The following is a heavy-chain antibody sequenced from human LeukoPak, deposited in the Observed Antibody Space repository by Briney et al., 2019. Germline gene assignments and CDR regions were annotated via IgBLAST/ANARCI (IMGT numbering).Heavy chain of an antibody. CDR3: ARALPSVSYPSDY. V-gene: IGHV1-69*05. D-gene: IGHD1-26*01. Sequence: SVKVSCKASGGTFSSYAISWVRQAPGQGLEWMGGIIPIFGTANYAQKFQGRVTITTDESTGTAYMELSSLRSEDTAVYYCARALPSVSYPSDYWGQGTLVTVSS. CDR1: GGTFSSYA. CDR2: IIPIFGTA. J-gene: IGHJ4*02.